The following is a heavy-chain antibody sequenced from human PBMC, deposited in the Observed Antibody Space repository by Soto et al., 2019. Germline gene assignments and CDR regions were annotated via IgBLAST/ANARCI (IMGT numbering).Heavy chain of an antibody. CDR2: IIPIFGTA. V-gene: IGHV1-69*13. Sequence: SVKVSCKASGGTFSSYAISWVRQAPGQGLEWMGGIIPIFGTANYAQKFQGRVTITADESTSTAYMELSSLRSEDTAVYYCARGMVRGVIKWFDPWGQGTLVTVSS. D-gene: IGHD3-10*01. CDR1: GGTFSSYA. J-gene: IGHJ5*02. CDR3: ARGMVRGVIKWFDP.